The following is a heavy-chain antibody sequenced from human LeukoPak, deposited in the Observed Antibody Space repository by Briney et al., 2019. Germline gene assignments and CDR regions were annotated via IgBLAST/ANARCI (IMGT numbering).Heavy chain of an antibody. D-gene: IGHD1-14*01. CDR3: ATETNGRHYDY. CDR2: IGPTGSDR. J-gene: IGHJ4*02. CDR1: GLTFSTSG. V-gene: IGHV3-21*06. Sequence: GXXLRLSCTASGLTFSTSGFNWVRQAPGKGLEWVASIGPTGSDRYHADSIKGRFTISRDNANNFLYLQMNSLRAEDTAVYYCATETNGRHYDYWGQGTLLTVSS.